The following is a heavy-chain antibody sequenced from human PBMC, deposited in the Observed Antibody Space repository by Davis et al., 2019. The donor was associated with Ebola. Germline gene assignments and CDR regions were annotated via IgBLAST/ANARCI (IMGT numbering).Heavy chain of an antibody. J-gene: IGHJ5*01. Sequence: GESLKISCVASKFTLSSYWMSWVRQAPGKGLEWVATIENDGSKKYYMDSVKGRFTISRDNAKNSLFLQMNSLRADDTAVYYCARDPLIIGDATTDSWGQGTLVTVSS. V-gene: IGHV3-7*01. D-gene: IGHD2/OR15-2a*01. CDR2: IENDGSKK. CDR1: KFTLSSYW. CDR3: ARDPLIIGDATTDS.